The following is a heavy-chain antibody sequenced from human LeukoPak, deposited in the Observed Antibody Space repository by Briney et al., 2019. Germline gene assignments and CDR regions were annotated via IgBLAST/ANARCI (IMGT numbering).Heavy chain of an antibody. J-gene: IGHJ4*02. CDR1: GFTFSGYE. Sequence: PGGSLRLSCAASGFTFSGYEMNWVRQAPGKGLEWVTYISGSGDSIDHADSVKGRFTISRDYAKNSLYLQMNSLRAEDTAVYYCARDGTRGWELDLWGQGTLVTVSS. D-gene: IGHD1-26*01. CDR2: ISGSGDSI. V-gene: IGHV3-48*03. CDR3: ARDGTRGWELDL.